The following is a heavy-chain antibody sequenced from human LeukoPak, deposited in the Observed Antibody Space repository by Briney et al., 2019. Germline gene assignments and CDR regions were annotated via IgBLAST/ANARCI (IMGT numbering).Heavy chain of an antibody. J-gene: IGHJ4*02. CDR2: ISGIGGST. D-gene: IGHD1-26*01. Sequence: GGSLRLSCAASGFTFSSYAMSWVRQAPGKGLEWVSAISGIGGSTYYADSVKGRFTISRDNSKNTLYLQMNTLRAEYTAVYYCAIDMSVGATSVGADWGQGTLVTVSS. CDR3: AIDMSVGATSVGAD. V-gene: IGHV3-23*01. CDR1: GFTFSSYA.